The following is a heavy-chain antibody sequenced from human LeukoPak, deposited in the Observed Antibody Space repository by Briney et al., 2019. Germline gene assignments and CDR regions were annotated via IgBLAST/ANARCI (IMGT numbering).Heavy chain of an antibody. CDR2: ISSSGSTI. CDR1: GFTFSSYE. V-gene: IGHV3-48*03. D-gene: IGHD6-19*01. J-gene: IGHJ4*02. CDR3: ARVGIAVAGSFDY. Sequence: PGGSLRLSCAASGFTFSSYEMNWVRQAPGKGLEWVSYISSSGSTIYYADSVKGRFTISRDNAKNSLYPQMNSLRAEDTAVYYCARVGIAVAGSFDYWGQGTLVTVSS.